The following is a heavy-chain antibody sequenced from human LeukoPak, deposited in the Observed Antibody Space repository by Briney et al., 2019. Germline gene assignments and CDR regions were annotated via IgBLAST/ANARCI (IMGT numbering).Heavy chain of an antibody. CDR3: GRRSYFGY. Sequence: PSETLSLTCTVSGGSISSGSYYWSWIRQPPGKGLEWIGYTSYSGSTNYNPSLESRVTISIDTSKDHFSLKLTSVTAADTAVYYWGRRSYFGYRGQGTLGTVCS. J-gene: IGHJ4*02. CDR2: TSYSGST. CDR1: GGSISSGSYY. V-gene: IGHV4-61*03.